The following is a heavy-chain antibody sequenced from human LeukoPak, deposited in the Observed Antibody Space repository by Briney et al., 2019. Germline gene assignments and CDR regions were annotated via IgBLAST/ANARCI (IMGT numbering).Heavy chain of an antibody. V-gene: IGHV1-8*03. CDR1: GYTFTSYD. CDR3: ARGPGMAAELGYYMDV. D-gene: IGHD6-13*01. CDR2: MNPNSGNT. Sequence: ASVKVSCKASGYTFTSYDINWVRQATGQGLEWMGWMNPNSGNTGYAQKFQGRVTITRNTSISTAYMELSSLRSEDTAVYYCARGPGMAAELGYYMDVWGKGTTVTVSS. J-gene: IGHJ6*03.